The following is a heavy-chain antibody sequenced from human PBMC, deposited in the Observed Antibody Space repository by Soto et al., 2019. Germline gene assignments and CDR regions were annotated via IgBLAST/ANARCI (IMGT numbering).Heavy chain of an antibody. CDR3: ASDTSITGIVDQIEL. CDR2: VAHDGTSK. CDR1: GFTFSSYV. D-gene: IGHD1-20*01. Sequence: GGSLRLSCAASGFTFSSYVMHWVRRARGKGMEWSALVAHDGTSKYYAGSVKGRFTISSDKSSNTLILQMDSLDTEDTAVYYSASDTSITGIVDQIELSGRRSL. J-gene: IGHJ2*01. V-gene: IGHV3-30*19.